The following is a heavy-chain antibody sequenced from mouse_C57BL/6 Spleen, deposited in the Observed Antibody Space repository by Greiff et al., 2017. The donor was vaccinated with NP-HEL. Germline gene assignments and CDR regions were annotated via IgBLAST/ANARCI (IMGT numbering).Heavy chain of an antibody. Sequence: EVKLQESGAELVRPGASVKLSCTASGFNIKDDYMHWVKQRPEQGLEWIGWIDPENGDTEYASKFQGKATITADTSSNTAYLQLSSLTSEDTAVYYCTTWSNYAMDYWGQGTSVTVSS. CDR3: TTWSNYAMDY. CDR2: IDPENGDT. CDR1: GFNIKDDY. J-gene: IGHJ4*01. D-gene: IGHD1-1*02. V-gene: IGHV14-4*01.